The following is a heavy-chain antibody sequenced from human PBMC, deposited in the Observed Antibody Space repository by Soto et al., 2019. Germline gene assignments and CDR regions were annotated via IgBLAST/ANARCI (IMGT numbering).Heavy chain of an antibody. J-gene: IGHJ6*02. CDR3: TTQVSYDFWTSTYYYYYYGMDV. CDR2: IKSKTDGGTT. D-gene: IGHD3-3*01. Sequence: PGGSLRLSCAASGFTFSNAWMNWVRQAPGKGLEWVGRIKSKTDGGTTDYAAPVKGRFTISRDDSKNTLYLQMNSLKTEDTAVYYCTTQVSYDFWTSTYYYYYYGMDVWGQGTTVTVSS. CDR1: GFTFSNAW. V-gene: IGHV3-15*07.